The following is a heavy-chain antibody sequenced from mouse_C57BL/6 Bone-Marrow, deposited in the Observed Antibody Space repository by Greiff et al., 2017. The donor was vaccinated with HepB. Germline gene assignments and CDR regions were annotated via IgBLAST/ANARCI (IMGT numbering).Heavy chain of an antibody. CDR1: GFTFSDYG. CDR2: ISSGSSTI. CDR3: ARGVTTVVAKYYYAMDY. J-gene: IGHJ4*01. D-gene: IGHD1-1*01. Sequence: EVKLQESGGGLVKPGGSLKLSCAASGFTFSDYGMHWVRQAPEKGLEWVAYISSGSSTIYYADTVKGRFTISRDNAKNTLFLQMTSLRSEDTAMYYCARGVTTVVAKYYYAMDYWGQGTSVTVSS. V-gene: IGHV5-17*01.